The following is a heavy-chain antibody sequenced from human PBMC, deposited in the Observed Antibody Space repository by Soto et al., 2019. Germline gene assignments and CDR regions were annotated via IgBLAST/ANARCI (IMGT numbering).Heavy chain of an antibody. V-gene: IGHV1-69*08. CDR2: IIPIFGIA. Sequence: QVQLVQSGAEVKKPGSSVKVSCKASGGTFSRYSITWVRQAPGHGLEWRGRIIPIFGIASFARKFQGRVTITADESTSTAYMELSSLRSDDTAVYYCAREDRDRETGLVPAAIDGMDVWGQGTTVTVSS. CDR1: GGTFSRYS. D-gene: IGHD2-2*01. J-gene: IGHJ6*02. CDR3: AREDRDRETGLVPAAIDGMDV.